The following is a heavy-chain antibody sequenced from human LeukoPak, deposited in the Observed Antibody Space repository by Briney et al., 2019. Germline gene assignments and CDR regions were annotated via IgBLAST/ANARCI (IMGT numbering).Heavy chain of an antibody. D-gene: IGHD7-27*01. Sequence: PGRSLRLSCAASGFTFSSYGMHWVRQATGKGLECVAKIKEDGSEAHYVGAVKGRFTISRDNAKKSLYLQMNSLRAEDTAVYYCARDYTGGWNDYWGQGIRVTVSS. CDR1: GFTFSSYG. V-gene: IGHV3-7*01. J-gene: IGHJ4*02. CDR2: IKEDGSEA. CDR3: ARDYTGGWNDY.